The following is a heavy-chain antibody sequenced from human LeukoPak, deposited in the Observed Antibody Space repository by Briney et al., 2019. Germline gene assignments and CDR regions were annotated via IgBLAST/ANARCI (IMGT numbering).Heavy chain of an antibody. CDR3: ARDIFGTSRPSEY. CDR1: EYTFISYA. J-gene: IGHJ4*02. D-gene: IGHD2-2*01. V-gene: IGHV1-3*01. Sequence: ASVKVSCKTSEYTFISYAIHWVRQAPGRGLEWMGWINGDNGNTKYSQKFQGRVTITRDTSASTVYMELSSLRSEDTAVYYCARDIFGTSRPSEYWGQGTLVTVSS. CDR2: INGDNGNT.